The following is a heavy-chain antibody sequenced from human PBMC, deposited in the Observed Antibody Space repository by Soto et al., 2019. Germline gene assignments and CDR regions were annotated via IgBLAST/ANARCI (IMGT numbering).Heavy chain of an antibody. J-gene: IGHJ4*02. CDR1: GFTFSSYG. D-gene: IGHD6-13*01. CDR2: ISYDGSNK. Sequence: QVQLVESGGGVVQPGRSLRLSCAASGFTFSSYGMHWVRQAPGKGLEWVAVISYDGSNKYYADSVKGRFTISRDNSKNTLYLQINSLRAEETAVYYCAKGKEQQLVPNDWGQGTLVTVSS. CDR3: AKGKEQQLVPND. V-gene: IGHV3-30*18.